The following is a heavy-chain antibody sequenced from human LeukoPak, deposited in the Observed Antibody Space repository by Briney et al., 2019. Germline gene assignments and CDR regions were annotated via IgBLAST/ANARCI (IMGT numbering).Heavy chain of an antibody. CDR3: AKGGGAAAWYYFDY. D-gene: IGHD6-13*01. Sequence: GGSLRLSCAASGFTFDDYAMHWVRQAPGKGLEWVSGISWNSGSIGYADSVKGRFTISRDNAKNSLYLQMNSLRAEDTAVYYCAKGGGAAAWYYFDYWGQGTLVTVSS. J-gene: IGHJ4*02. CDR2: ISWNSGSI. V-gene: IGHV3-9*01. CDR1: GFTFDDYA.